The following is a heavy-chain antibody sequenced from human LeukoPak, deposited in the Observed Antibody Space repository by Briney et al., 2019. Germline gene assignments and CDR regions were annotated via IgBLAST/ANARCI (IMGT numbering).Heavy chain of an antibody. CDR1: GFTFSDYY. Sequence: PGGSLRLSCAASGFTFSDYYMSWIRQTPGKGLEWVSYISSSGSSIYYADSVKGRFTISRDNAKNSLYLQMNSLTVEDTAVYYCERDTPHYYDSSVYYPVDYWGQGTLVTVSS. V-gene: IGHV3-11*04. CDR2: ISSSGSSI. CDR3: ERDTPHYYDSSVYYPVDY. D-gene: IGHD3-22*01. J-gene: IGHJ4*02.